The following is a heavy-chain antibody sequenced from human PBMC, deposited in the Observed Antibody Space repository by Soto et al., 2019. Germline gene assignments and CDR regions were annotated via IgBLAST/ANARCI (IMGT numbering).Heavy chain of an antibody. Sequence: SETLSLTCAVYGGSFSGYYWSWIRQPPGKGLEWIGEINHSGSTNYNPSLKSRVTTSVDTSKNQFSLKLSSVTAADTAVYYCARGELGYYYYYGMDVWGQGTTVTVS. J-gene: IGHJ6*02. CDR2: INHSGST. CDR1: GGSFSGYY. D-gene: IGHD7-27*01. V-gene: IGHV4-34*01. CDR3: ARGELGYYYYYGMDV.